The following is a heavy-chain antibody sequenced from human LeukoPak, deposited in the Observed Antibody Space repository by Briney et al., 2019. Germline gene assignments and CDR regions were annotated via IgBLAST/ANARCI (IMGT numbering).Heavy chain of an antibody. V-gene: IGHV4-39*01. Sequence: SETLSLTCSVPGGSISSSSHYGGWIRQPPGKGLEWIGSIYYSGSTFYNPSLKSRVTISVDTSKNQFSLKLSSVTAADAAVYYCARVVVAATNWFDPWGQGTLVTVSS. J-gene: IGHJ5*02. CDR2: IYYSGST. CDR3: ARVVVAATNWFDP. CDR1: GGSISSSSHY. D-gene: IGHD2-15*01.